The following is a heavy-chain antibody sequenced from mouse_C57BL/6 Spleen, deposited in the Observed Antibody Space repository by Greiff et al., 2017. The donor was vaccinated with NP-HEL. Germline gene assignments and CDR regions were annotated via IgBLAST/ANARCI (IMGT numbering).Heavy chain of an antibody. J-gene: IGHJ3*01. Sequence: VQLQQSGAELVKPGASVKMSCKASGYTFTSYWITWVKQRPGQGLEWIGDIYPGSGSTNYNEKFKSKATLTVDTSSSTAYMQLSSLTSEDSAFYYCATTVVAKKTWFAYWGQGTLVTVSA. CDR2: IYPGSGST. CDR3: ATTVVAKKTWFAY. CDR1: GYTFTSYW. D-gene: IGHD1-1*01. V-gene: IGHV1-55*01.